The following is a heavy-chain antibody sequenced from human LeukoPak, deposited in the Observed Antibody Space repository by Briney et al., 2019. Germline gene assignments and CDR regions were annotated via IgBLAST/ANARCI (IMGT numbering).Heavy chain of an antibody. Sequence: GGSLRLSCVASGFNFSTFAMTWVRQTPEKGLEWVSSLSGGGAATYYADSVKGRFTISRDNAKSTLYLQMNSVGVEDTAVYYCAGSRGDYWGQGTLVLVSS. CDR3: AGSRGDY. D-gene: IGHD5/OR15-5a*01. CDR2: LSGGGAAT. J-gene: IGHJ4*02. V-gene: IGHV3-23*01. CDR1: GFNFSTFA.